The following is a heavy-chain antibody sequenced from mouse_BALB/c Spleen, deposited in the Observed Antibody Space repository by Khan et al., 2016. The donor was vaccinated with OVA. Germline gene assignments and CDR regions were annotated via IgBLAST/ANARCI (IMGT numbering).Heavy chain of an antibody. CDR3: TRRGYFAWFTY. D-gene: IGHD2-3*01. Sequence: VQLKQSGPELMKPGASVKISCKASGYSFTTYYIHWMMQSHGKSLEWIGYIDPFSGGTTYNQKFKGKATLTVDKSSSTAYIHLSSLTSEDSAVYYCTRRGYFAWFTYWGQGTLVTVSA. J-gene: IGHJ3*01. V-gene: IGHV1S135*01. CDR1: GYSFTTYY. CDR2: IDPFSGGT.